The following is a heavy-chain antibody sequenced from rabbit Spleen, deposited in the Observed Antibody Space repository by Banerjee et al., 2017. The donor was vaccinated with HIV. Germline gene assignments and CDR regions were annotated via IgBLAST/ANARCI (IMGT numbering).Heavy chain of an antibody. CDR2: IDPLFGST. CDR3: ARSANSYYRWNL. CDR1: GFDFSNYG. V-gene: IGHV1S45*01. J-gene: IGHJ4*01. Sequence: QEQLEESGGGLVKPEGSLTLTCKASGFDFSNYGVSWVRQPPGKGLEWIGYIDPLFGSTYYANWVNGRFSISKTSSTTVTLQMTSLAAADTATYFCARSANSYYRWNLWGQGTLVTVS. D-gene: IGHD8-1*01.